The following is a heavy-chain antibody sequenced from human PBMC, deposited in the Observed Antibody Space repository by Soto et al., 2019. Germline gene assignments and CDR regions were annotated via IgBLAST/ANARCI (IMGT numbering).Heavy chain of an antibody. CDR2: SIPMFGTA. Sequence: QVQLVQSGGEVKRPGSSLKVSCKASGGTLSNYAINWVRQAPGQGLEWMGGSIPMFGTANYAQKFQGRVTITADGSTSTAYMELSSLRSEDTAVYYCERVGFSSSYRRDYWGKGTLVAVSS. CDR3: ERVGFSSSYRRDY. J-gene: IGHJ4*02. V-gene: IGHV1-69*01. CDR1: GGTLSNYA. D-gene: IGHD6-6*01.